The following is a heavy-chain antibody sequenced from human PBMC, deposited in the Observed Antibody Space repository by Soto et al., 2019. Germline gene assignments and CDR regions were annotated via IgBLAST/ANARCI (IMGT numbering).Heavy chain of an antibody. V-gene: IGHV1-46*02. D-gene: IGHD1-26*01. CDR3: AKRRGVGLTRSSLAY. J-gene: IGHJ4*02. CDR1: GYTFNRHY. Sequence: QVQLVQSGAEVRKPGASVKVSCKASGYTFNRHYIQWVRQAPGQGLEWMGMIDPSGGDTNYAKKFQGRITLTSDTSTSTVYLELSSLRSEDTAVYYCAKRRGVGLTRSSLAYWGPGTLVSVSS. CDR2: IDPSGGDT.